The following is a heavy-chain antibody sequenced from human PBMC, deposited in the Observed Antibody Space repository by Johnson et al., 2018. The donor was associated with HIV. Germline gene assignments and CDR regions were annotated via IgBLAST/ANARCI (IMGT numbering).Heavy chain of an antibody. CDR3: AKAQRNYRGALDV. D-gene: IGHD1-7*01. Sequence: VQLVESGGGLVQPGRSLRLSCGASGFTFDDYAMHWVRQAPGKGLEWVSGISWNSGSIGYEDSVEGRSTISRDNSRNTLSLELSNLRSDDTAVYYCAKAQRNYRGALDVWGQGTLVTVSS. V-gene: IGHV3-9*01. J-gene: IGHJ3*01. CDR1: GFTFDDYA. CDR2: ISWNSGSI.